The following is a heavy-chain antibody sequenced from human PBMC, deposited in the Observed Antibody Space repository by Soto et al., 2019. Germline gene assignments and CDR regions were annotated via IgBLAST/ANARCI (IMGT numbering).Heavy chain of an antibody. J-gene: IGHJ4*02. Sequence: PGGSLRLSCAVSGFYFNNYGINWVRQAPGKGLEWVSSVSKSDYTYYPDSVKGRFTISRDNAKNSVSLQMNSLRAEDTAVYYCAREDSIIIPAVSDFWGQGTLVTVSS. CDR3: AREDSIIIPAVSDF. D-gene: IGHD2-2*01. CDR1: GFYFNNYG. CDR2: VSKSDYT. V-gene: IGHV3-21*01.